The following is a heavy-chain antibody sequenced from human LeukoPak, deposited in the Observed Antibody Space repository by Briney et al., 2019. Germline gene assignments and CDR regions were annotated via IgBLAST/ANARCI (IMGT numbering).Heavy chain of an antibody. D-gene: IGHD5-24*01. Sequence: GGSLRLSYAASGFTFSTFAMQWVRQAPERGLEYVSGINTDGTTTYYANSVEGRFTISRDNPKNTLYLQMGSLRVEDTAVYYCARDGVATNDYWGQGILVTVSS. CDR2: INTDGTTT. CDR3: ARDGVATNDY. J-gene: IGHJ4*02. CDR1: GFTFSTFA. V-gene: IGHV3-64*01.